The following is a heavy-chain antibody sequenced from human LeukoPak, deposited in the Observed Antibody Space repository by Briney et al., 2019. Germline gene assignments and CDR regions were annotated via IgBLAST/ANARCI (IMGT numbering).Heavy chain of an antibody. CDR3: VRSITMIVDWFDP. CDR1: GFTITSYN. V-gene: IGHV3-21*01. Sequence: PGGSLRLSCVASGFTITSYNMNWVRQAPGKGLEWVASITSGSDYIYYADSVKGRFTISRDNAKNSLYLQMNSLRAEDTAVYFCVRSITMIVDWFDPWGQGTLVTVSS. D-gene: IGHD3-22*01. CDR2: ITSGSDYI. J-gene: IGHJ5*02.